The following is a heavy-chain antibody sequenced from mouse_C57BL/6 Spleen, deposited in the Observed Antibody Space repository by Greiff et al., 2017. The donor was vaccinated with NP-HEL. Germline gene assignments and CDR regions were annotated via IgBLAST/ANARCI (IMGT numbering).Heavy chain of an antibody. J-gene: IGHJ1*03. CDR2: ISSGSSTI. V-gene: IGHV5-17*01. D-gene: IGHD1-1*01. Sequence: EVMLVESGGGLVKPGGSLKLSCAASGFTFSDYGMHWVRQAPEKGLEWVAYISSGSSTIYYADTVKGRFTISRDNAKNTLFLQMTSLRSEDTAMYYCARPYYGSSWYFDVWGTGTTVTVSS. CDR1: GFTFSDYG. CDR3: ARPYYGSSWYFDV.